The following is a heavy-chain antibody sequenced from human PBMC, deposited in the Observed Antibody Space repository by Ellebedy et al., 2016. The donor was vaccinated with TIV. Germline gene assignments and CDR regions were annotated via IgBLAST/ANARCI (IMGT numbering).Heavy chain of an antibody. CDR3: ASSPSQGY. CDR1: GFTVSNNY. J-gene: IGHJ4*02. CDR2: IYSGGNT. V-gene: IGHV3-53*01. Sequence: PGGSLRLSCAASGFTVSNNYMSWVRQAPGKGLEWVSVIYSGGNTFYAESVKGRSTISRDSSQNTLYLQMDSLRAEDTAVYYCASSPSQGYWGQGTLVTVSS.